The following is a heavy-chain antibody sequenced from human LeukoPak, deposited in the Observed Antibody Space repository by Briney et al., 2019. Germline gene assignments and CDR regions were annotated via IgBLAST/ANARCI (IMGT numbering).Heavy chain of an antibody. J-gene: IGHJ4*02. CDR1: GFTFSSYG. Sequence: GGSLRLSCAASGFTFSSYGMHWVRQAPGKGLEWVAVIWYDGSNKYYADSVKGRFTISRDNSKNTLYLQMNSLRAEDTAVYYCAREAAAGYFDYWGQGTLVTVSS. CDR3: AREAAAGYFDY. D-gene: IGHD6-13*01. CDR2: IWYDGSNK. V-gene: IGHV3-33*01.